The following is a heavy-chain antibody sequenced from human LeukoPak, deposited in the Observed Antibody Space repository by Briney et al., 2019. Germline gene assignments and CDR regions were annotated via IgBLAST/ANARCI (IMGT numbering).Heavy chain of an antibody. V-gene: IGHV1-69*04. CDR1: GGTFSSYG. D-gene: IGHD3-22*01. CDR2: IIPMLGKP. Sequence: SVKVSCEASGGTFSSYGISWVRQAPGQGLEWMGRIIPMLGKPNYAQKFQGRVTITADKSSNTAYMELSSLTSEDTAVYYCAREYDSSGTYFDYWGQGTLVPVSS. CDR3: AREYDSSGTYFDY. J-gene: IGHJ4*02.